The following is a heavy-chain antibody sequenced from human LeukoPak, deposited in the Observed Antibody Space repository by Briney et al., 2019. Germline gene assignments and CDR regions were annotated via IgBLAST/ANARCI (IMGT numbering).Heavy chain of an antibody. J-gene: IGHJ5*02. Sequence: LRLSCTASGFTFGDYAMTWVRQAPGKGLEWIGEINHSGSTNYNPSLKSRVTISVDTSKNQFSLKLSSVTAADTAVYYCATRGLSREGANWFDPWGQGTLVTVSS. V-gene: IGHV4-34*08. CDR3: ATRGLSREGANWFDP. CDR1: GFTFGDYA. D-gene: IGHD1-26*01. CDR2: INHSGST.